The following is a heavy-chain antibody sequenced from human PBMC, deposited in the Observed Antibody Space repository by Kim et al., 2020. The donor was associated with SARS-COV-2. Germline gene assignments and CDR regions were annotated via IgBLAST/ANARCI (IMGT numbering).Heavy chain of an antibody. CDR2: IYPGDSDT. CDR3: ARLGRDCSSTSCNYWFLDY. V-gene: IGHV5-51*01. CDR1: GYSFTSYW. J-gene: IGHJ4*02. Sequence: GESLKISCKGSGYSFTSYWIGWVRQMPGKGLEWMGIIYPGDSDTRYSPSFQGQVTISADKSISTAYLQWSSLKASDTAMYYCARLGRDCSSTSCNYWFLDYWGQGTLVTVSS. D-gene: IGHD2-2*01.